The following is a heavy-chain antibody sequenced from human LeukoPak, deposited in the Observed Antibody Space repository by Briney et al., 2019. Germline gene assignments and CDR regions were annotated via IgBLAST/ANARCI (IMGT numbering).Heavy chain of an antibody. CDR3: ARGSEY. CDR1: GFTFSSYS. J-gene: IGHJ4*02. CDR2: INGDGTST. Sequence: GSLRLSCAASGFTFSSYSMNWVRQAPGKGLVWVSRINGDGTSTSYADSVKGRFTISRDNAKNTLYLQMNSLRAEDTALYYCARGSEYWGQGTLVTVSS. V-gene: IGHV3-74*01. D-gene: IGHD1-14*01.